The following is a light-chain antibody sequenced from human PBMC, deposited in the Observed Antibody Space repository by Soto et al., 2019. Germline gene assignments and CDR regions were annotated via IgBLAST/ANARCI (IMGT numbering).Light chain of an antibody. CDR2: EAS. CDR1: QSISSW. CDR3: QQYHSYSRT. V-gene: IGKV1-5*03. Sequence: DIQMTQSPSTLSASVGDRVTITCRASQSISSWLAWYQQKPGKAPKLLISEASILESGVPSRFSGSGSGTEFTLTVSSLQPDDFATYYCQQYHSYSRTFGQGTKVEIK. J-gene: IGKJ1*01.